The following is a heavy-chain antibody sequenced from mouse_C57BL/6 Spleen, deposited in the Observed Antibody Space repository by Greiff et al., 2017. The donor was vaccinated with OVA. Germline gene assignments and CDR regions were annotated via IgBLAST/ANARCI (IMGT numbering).Heavy chain of an antibody. D-gene: IGHD2-2*01. V-gene: IGHV1-52*01. Sequence: VQLQQPGAELVRPGSSVKLSCKASGYTFTSYWMHWVKQRPIQGLEWIGNIDPSDSETHYNQKFKDKATLTVDKSSSTAYMQLSSLTSEDSAVYYCARGGATMVTANYFDDWGQGTTLTVSS. J-gene: IGHJ2*01. CDR2: IDPSDSET. CDR1: GYTFTSYW. CDR3: ARGGATMVTANYFDD.